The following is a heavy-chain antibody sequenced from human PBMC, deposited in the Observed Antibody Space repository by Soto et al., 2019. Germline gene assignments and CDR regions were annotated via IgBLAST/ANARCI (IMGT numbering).Heavy chain of an antibody. D-gene: IGHD3-22*01. CDR2: ISISSSTI. CDR1: GFTFSTYS. V-gene: IGHV3-48*01. Sequence: EVQLVESGGGLVQPGGSLRLSCAASGFTFSTYSMNWVRQAPGKGLEWVSYISISSSTIYYADSVKGRFTISGDNAKNSLYLQMNSLRAEDTAVYYCAREGDRSGWYNWFDPWGQGTLVTVSS. J-gene: IGHJ5*02. CDR3: AREGDRSGWYNWFDP.